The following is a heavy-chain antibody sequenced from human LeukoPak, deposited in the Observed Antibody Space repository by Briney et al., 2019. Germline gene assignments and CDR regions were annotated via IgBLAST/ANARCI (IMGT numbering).Heavy chain of an antibody. V-gene: IGHV1-18*01. CDR3: ARDNVLLWFGELDRLDY. J-gene: IGHJ4*02. CDR2: ISAYNGNT. Sequence: GASVKVSCKASGYTFTSYGISWVRQAPGQGLEWMGWISAYNGNTNYAQKLQGRVTMTTDTSTSTAYMELRSLRSDDTAVYYRARDNVLLWFGELDRLDYWGQGTLVTVSS. D-gene: IGHD3-10*01. CDR1: GYTFTSYG.